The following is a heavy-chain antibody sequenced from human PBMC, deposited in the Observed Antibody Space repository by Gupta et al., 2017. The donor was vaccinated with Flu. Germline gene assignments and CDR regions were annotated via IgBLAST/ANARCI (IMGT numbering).Heavy chain of an antibody. J-gene: IGHJ4*02. CDR2: ITAAGDTA. V-gene: IGHV3-23*01. D-gene: IGHD2-15*01. CDR3: VMDCSGNTCYPTPDF. Sequence: EWQLLESGGDLLQPGGSLRLSRAAYGFRFRIYALNWVRHAPGKGLEWVSTITAAGDTAFYADSVKGRFTISRDNSKNTVSLAMNNLRVEDSALYSCVMDCSGNTCYPTPDFWGQGTLVTVS. CDR1: GFRFRIYA.